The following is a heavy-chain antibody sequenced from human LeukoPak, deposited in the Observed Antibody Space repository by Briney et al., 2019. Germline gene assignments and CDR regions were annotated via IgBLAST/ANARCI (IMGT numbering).Heavy chain of an antibody. Sequence: GGSLRFSCAVSGFGVHTFAMSWVRQAPGKGLEWLSSITKYDGRVYYADTVMGRFTISRDNSKNTLYLQMNSLRAEDTAVYYCAKDQWAVAVALPSHYWGQGTLVTVSS. CDR2: ITKYDGRV. CDR1: GFGVHTFA. J-gene: IGHJ4*02. CDR3: AKDQWAVAVALPSHY. D-gene: IGHD6-19*01. V-gene: IGHV3-23*01.